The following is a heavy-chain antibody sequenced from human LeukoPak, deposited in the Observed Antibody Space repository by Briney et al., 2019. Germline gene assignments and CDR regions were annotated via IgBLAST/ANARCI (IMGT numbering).Heavy chain of an antibody. CDR1: GFTFSTYW. CDR3: ARDFYNLFDY. D-gene: IGHD1-1*01. J-gene: IGHJ4*02. V-gene: IGHV3-7*01. Sequence: PGGSLRLSCAASGFTFSTYWMSWVRQAPGKGLEWVANIKEDGSGKYYADSVKGRFTISRDNAKNSLYLQMNSLRAEDTAVYYCARDFYNLFDYCGQETLLTVSS. CDR2: IKEDGSGK.